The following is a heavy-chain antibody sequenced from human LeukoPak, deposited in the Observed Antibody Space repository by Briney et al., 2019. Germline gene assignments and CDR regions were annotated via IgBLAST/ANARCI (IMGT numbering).Heavy chain of an antibody. CDR3: ARGGSGNYWDFDY. D-gene: IGHD3-10*01. CDR1: GFSIRSPYY. J-gene: IGHJ4*02. CDR2: VHHSGYT. Sequence: SETLSLTCAVSGFSIRSPYYRGWIRQPPGKGLEWIGSVHHSGYTHYNPSLKSRVTTSIDTSNNQFSLKLKLNSVTAADTAVYYCARGGSGNYWDFDYWGQGTLVTVSS. V-gene: IGHV4-38-2*01.